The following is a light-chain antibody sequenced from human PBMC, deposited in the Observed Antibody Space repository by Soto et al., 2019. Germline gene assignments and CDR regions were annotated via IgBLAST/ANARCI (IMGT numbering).Light chain of an antibody. CDR3: QQYNNWPPIT. CDR2: SAS. Sequence: ETVMTQSPATLSVSPGERATLSCRASQGVSSNLAWYQQKPGQAPRLLIYSASTRATGIPARFSGSGSGTEFTLTISSLQSEDFAVYYWQQYNNWPPITCGQGTKLEIK. J-gene: IGKJ2*01. V-gene: IGKV3-15*01. CDR1: QGVSSN.